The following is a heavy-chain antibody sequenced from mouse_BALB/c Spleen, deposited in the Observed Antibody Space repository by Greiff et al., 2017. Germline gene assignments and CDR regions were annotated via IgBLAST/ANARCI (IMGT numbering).Heavy chain of an antibody. J-gene: IGHJ3*01. CDR2: IWGDGST. Sequence: VMLVESGPGLVAPSQSLSITCTVSGFSLTGYGVNWVRQPPGKGLEWLGMIWGDGSTDYNSALKSRLSISKDNSKSQVFLKMNSLQTDDTARYYCAREKSTTMITTGFAYWGQGTLVTVSA. CDR1: GFSLTGYG. D-gene: IGHD2-4*01. V-gene: IGHV2-6-7*01. CDR3: AREKSTTMITTGFAY.